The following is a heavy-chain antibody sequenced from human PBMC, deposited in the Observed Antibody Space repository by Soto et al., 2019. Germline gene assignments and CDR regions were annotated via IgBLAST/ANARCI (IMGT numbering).Heavy chain of an antibody. CDR3: ASMDPRLYDSSGYLLN. J-gene: IGHJ4*02. D-gene: IGHD3-22*01. CDR2: INSDGSST. Sequence: GGSLRLSCAASGFTFSSYWMHWVRQAPGKGLVWVSRINSDGSSTSYADSVKGRFTISRDNAKNTLYLQMNSLRAEDTAVYYCASMDPRLYDSSGYLLNWGQGTLVTVSS. CDR1: GFTFSSYW. V-gene: IGHV3-74*01.